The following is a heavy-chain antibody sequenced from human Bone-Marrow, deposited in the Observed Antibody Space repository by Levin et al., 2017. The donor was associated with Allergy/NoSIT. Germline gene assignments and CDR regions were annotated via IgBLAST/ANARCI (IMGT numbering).Heavy chain of an antibody. CDR2: ISGSGVNT. CDR1: GFTISSYA. V-gene: IGHV3-23*01. CDR3: AKDPGGGDELGN. Sequence: GESLKISCAASGFTISSYAMSWVHQAPGKGLGLEWVSAISGSGVNTYYTDSVKGRFTISRDNFKNTLYLQMSSLRVEDTAVYYCAKDPGGGDELGNWGQGILVTVSS. J-gene: IGHJ4*02. D-gene: IGHD2-21*02.